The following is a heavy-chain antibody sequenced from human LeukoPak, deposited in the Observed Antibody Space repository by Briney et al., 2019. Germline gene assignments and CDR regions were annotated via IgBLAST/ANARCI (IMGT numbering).Heavy chain of an antibody. CDR2: IYYSGST. CDR3: ARVNKDSSGWYDGFDY. Sequence: SETLSLTCTVSGGSISSYYWSWIRQPPGKGLEWIGYIYYSGSTNYNPSLKSRVTISVDTSKNQFSLKLSSVTAADTAVYYCARVNKDSSGWYDGFDYSGQGTLVTVSS. D-gene: IGHD6-19*01. V-gene: IGHV4-59*01. CDR1: GGSISSYY. J-gene: IGHJ4*02.